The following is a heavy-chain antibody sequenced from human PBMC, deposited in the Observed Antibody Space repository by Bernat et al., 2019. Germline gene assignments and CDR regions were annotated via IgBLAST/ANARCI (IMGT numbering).Heavy chain of an antibody. V-gene: IGHV3-11*01. CDR1: GFTFSDYY. Sequence: QVQLVESGGGLVKPGGSLRLSCAASGFTFSDYYMNWVRQAPGKGLEWVSYISGSASTIYYADSVKGRFTISRDNAKNSLYLQMNSLRAEDTAVYYCARGPSYDFWSGYPPYGDYWGQGTLVTVSS. CDR3: ARGPSYDFWSGYPPYGDY. D-gene: IGHD3-3*01. CDR2: ISGSASTI. J-gene: IGHJ4*02.